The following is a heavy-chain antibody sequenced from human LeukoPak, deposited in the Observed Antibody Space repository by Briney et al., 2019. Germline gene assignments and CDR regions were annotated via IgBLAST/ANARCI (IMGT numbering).Heavy chain of an antibody. Sequence: GGSLRLSWTASGFTFGDYAMSWVRQAPAKGLEWVGFIRSKAYGGTTEYAASVKGRFTISRDDSKSIAYLQMNSLKTEDTAVYYCTRDSGGATIFDYWGQGTLVTVSS. J-gene: IGHJ4*02. CDR3: TRDSGGATIFDY. D-gene: IGHD1-26*01. CDR1: GFTFGDYA. V-gene: IGHV3-49*04. CDR2: IRSKAYGGTT.